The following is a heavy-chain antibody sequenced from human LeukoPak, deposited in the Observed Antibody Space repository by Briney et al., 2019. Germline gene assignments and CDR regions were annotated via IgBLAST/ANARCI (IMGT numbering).Heavy chain of an antibody. Sequence: PSATLSLTCTVSGASISSSSYYWGWIRQPPGKGLEWIGSIYHSGSTYYNPSLKSRVTISVDTSKNQFSLRLSSVTAADTAMYYCARHLSWSGYPKVDYWGQGSLVTVSS. D-gene: IGHD3-3*01. CDR1: GASISSSSYY. CDR3: ARHLSWSGYPKVDY. J-gene: IGHJ4*02. V-gene: IGHV4-39*01. CDR2: IYHSGST.